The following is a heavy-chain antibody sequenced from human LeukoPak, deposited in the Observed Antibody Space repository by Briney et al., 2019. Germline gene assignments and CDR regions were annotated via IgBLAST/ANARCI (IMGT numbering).Heavy chain of an antibody. J-gene: IGHJ3*01. CDR1: GFTFNDFA. V-gene: IGHV3-23*01. CDR2: IDDAGT. Sequence: GGSLRLSCAASGFTFNDFAMTWVRQAPGKGLEWVSTIDDAGTSYADSVKGRFIISRDNSKNMLYLQLNSLRADDTAMYYCARNLGPFDVRGHGTMVSVSS. CDR3: ARNLGPFDV. D-gene: IGHD3-16*01.